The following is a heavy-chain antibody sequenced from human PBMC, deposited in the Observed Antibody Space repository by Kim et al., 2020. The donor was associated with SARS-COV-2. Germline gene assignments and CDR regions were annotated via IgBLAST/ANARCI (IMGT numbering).Heavy chain of an antibody. Sequence: SETLSLTCTVSGGSISSYYWSWIRQPPGKGLEWIGYIYYSGSTNYNPSLKSRVTISVDTSKNQFSLKLSSVTAADTAVYYCARDITRTVTTPYYYGMDVWGQGTTVTVSS. CDR1: GGSISSYY. V-gene: IGHV4-59*13. CDR2: IYYSGST. CDR3: ARDITRTVTTPYYYGMDV. D-gene: IGHD4-17*01. J-gene: IGHJ6*02.